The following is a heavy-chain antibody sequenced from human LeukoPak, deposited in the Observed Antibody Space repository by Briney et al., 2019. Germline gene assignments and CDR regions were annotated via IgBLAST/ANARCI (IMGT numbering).Heavy chain of an antibody. J-gene: IGHJ4*02. Sequence: SETLSLTCTVSGGSISSGSYYWSWIRQPAGKGLEWIGRIYTSGSTNYNPSLKSRVTISVDTSKNQFSLKLSSVTAADTAVYYCASGSIAARRGGGSFDYWGQGTLVTVSS. V-gene: IGHV4-61*02. CDR1: GGSISSGSYY. CDR2: IYTSGST. D-gene: IGHD6-6*01. CDR3: ASGSIAARRGGGSFDY.